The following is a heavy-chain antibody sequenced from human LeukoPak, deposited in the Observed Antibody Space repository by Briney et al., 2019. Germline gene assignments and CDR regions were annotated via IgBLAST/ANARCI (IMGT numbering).Heavy chain of an antibody. CDR1: GGSISSYY. D-gene: IGHD4-17*01. CDR3: ARDVPEYGDYATDY. J-gene: IGHJ4*02. V-gene: IGHV4-4*07. Sequence: SETLSLTCTVSGGSISSYYWSWIRQPAGKGLEWIGRIYTSGSTNYNPSLKSRVTMSVDTSKNQFSLKLSSVTAADTAVYYCARDVPEYGDYATDYRGQGTLVTVSS. CDR2: IYTSGST.